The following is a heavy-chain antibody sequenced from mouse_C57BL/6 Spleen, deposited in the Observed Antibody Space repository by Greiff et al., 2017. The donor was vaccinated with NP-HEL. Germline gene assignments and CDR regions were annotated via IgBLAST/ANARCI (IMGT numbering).Heavy chain of an antibody. CDR2: INYDGSST. J-gene: IGHJ2*01. V-gene: IGHV5-16*01. CDR3: AREDYYGPYFDY. CDR1: GFTFSDYY. Sequence: EVQLVESEGGLVQPGSSMKLSCTASGFTFSDYYMAWVRQVPEKGLEWVANINYDGSSTYYLDSLKSRFIISRDNAKNILYLQMSSLKSEDTATYYCAREDYYGPYFDYWGQGTTLTVSS. D-gene: IGHD1-1*01.